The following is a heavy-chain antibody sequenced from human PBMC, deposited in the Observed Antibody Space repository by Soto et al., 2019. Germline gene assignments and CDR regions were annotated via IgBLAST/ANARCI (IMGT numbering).Heavy chain of an antibody. CDR2: ISAYNGNT. CDR1: GYTFTSYG. Sequence: ASVKVSCKASGYTFTSYGISWVRQAPGQGLEWMGWISAYNGNTNYAQKLQGRVTMTTDTSTSTAYMELRSLRSDDTAVYYCATTQTSSSWYRMEGYYCYGMDVWGQGTTVTVSS. V-gene: IGHV1-18*01. D-gene: IGHD6-13*01. CDR3: ATTQTSSSWYRMEGYYCYGMDV. J-gene: IGHJ6*02.